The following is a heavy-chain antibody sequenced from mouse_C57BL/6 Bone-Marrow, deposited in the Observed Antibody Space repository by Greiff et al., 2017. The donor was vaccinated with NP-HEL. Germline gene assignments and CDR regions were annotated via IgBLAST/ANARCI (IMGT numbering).Heavy chain of an antibody. CDR3: ALIYYYGSFDY. D-gene: IGHD1-1*01. CDR1: GFSLSTFGMG. CDR2: IWWDDDK. J-gene: IGHJ2*01. Sequence: QVTLKECGPGILQPSQTLSLTCSFSGFSLSTFGMGVGWIRQPSGKGLEWLAHIWWDDDKYYNPALKSRLTISKDTSKNQVFLKIANADTADTATYYCALIYYYGSFDYWGQGTTLTVSS. V-gene: IGHV8-8*01.